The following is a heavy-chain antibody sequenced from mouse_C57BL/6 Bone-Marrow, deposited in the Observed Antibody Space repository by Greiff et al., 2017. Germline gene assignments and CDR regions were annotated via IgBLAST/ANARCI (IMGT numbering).Heavy chain of an antibody. Sequence: VQLQESGAELVRPGTSVKMSCKASGYTFTNYWIGWAKQRPGHGLEWIGDIYPGGGYTNYNEKFKGKATLTADKSSSTAYMQFSSLTSEDSAIYYRARWSYYAMDYWGQGTSVTVSS. CDR3: ARWSYYAMDY. V-gene: IGHV1-63*01. CDR1: GYTFTNYW. J-gene: IGHJ4*01. CDR2: IYPGGGYT.